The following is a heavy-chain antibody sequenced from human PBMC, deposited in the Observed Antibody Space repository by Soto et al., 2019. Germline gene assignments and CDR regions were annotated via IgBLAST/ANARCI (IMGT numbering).Heavy chain of an antibody. CDR1: GGTFSSYA. CDR3: ARRTNYYDSSGYFPDAFDI. Sequence: QVQLVQSGAEVKKPGSSVKVSCKASGGTFSSYAISWVRQAPGQGLEWMGGIIPIFGTANYAQKFQGRVTITAAESTSTAYMELSSLRSEDTAVYYCARRTNYYDSSGYFPDAFDIWGQGTMVTVSS. CDR2: IIPIFGTA. V-gene: IGHV1-69*01. D-gene: IGHD3-22*01. J-gene: IGHJ3*02.